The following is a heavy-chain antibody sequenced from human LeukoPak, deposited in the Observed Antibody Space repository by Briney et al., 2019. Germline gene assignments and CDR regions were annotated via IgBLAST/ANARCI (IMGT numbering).Heavy chain of an antibody. J-gene: IGHJ3*02. CDR3: ARGRVYDFWSGYQMGFAFDI. Sequence: SETLSLTCAVYGGSFSGYYWSWIRQPPGKGLGWIGEINHSGSTNYNPSLKSRVTISVDTSKNQFSLKLSSVTAADTAVYYCARGRVYDFWSGYQMGFAFDIWGQGTMVTVSS. V-gene: IGHV4-34*01. D-gene: IGHD3-3*01. CDR1: GGSFSGYY. CDR2: INHSGST.